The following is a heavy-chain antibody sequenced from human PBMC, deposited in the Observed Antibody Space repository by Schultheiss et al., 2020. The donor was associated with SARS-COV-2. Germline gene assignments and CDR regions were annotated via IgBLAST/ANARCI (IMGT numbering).Heavy chain of an antibody. V-gene: IGHV3-48*03. D-gene: IGHD1-7*01. CDR1: GFTFSSYE. J-gene: IGHJ4*02. Sequence: GGSLRLSCAASGFTFSSYEMNWVRQAPGKGLEWVSYISSSGSTIYYADSVKGRFTISRDNAKNSLYLQMNSLRAEDTAVYYCVKDLWNYPGYWGQGTLVTVSS. CDR2: ISSSGSTI. CDR3: VKDLWNYPGY.